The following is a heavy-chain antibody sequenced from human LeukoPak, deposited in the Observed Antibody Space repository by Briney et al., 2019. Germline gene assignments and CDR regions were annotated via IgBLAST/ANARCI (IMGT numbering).Heavy chain of an antibody. CDR1: GYTFTSYG. V-gene: IGHV1-18*01. CDR3: ARSYRNGNWFDP. J-gene: IGHJ5*02. CDR2: ISAYNGNT. Sequence: ASVKVSCKASGYTFTSYGISWVRQAPGQGLEWMGWISAYNGNTNCAQKLQGRVTMTTDTSTSTAYMELRSLRSDDTAVYYCARSYRNGNWFDPWGQGTLVTVSS. D-gene: IGHD4-11*01.